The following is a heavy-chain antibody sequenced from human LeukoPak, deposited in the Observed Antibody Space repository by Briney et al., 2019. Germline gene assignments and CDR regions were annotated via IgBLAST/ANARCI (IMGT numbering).Heavy chain of an antibody. J-gene: IGHJ4*02. V-gene: IGHV3-23*01. Sequence: PGGSLRLSRAASGFTFSSYAMSWVRQAPGKGLEWVSAISGSGGSTYYADSVKGRFTISRDNSKNTLYLQMNSLRAEDTAVYYCAKDTGYSSGWFFDYWGQGTLVTVSS. CDR3: AKDTGYSSGWFFDY. D-gene: IGHD6-19*01. CDR1: GFTFSSYA. CDR2: ISGSGGST.